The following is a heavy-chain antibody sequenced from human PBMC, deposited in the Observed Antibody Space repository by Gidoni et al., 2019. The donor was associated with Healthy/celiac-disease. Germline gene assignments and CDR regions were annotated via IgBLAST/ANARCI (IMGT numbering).Heavy chain of an antibody. CDR3: AKDSSQRFLEWLVGSCRDY. CDR2: ISVSGGSK. Sequence: EVQLLESGGGLVQPGGSLRLSCAASGFTFSSYAMSWVRQAPGKGREWVTAISVSGGSKYYADSVKGRLTISRDNSKNTLYLQMNSLRAEDTAVYYWAKDSSQRFLEWLVGSCRDYWGQGTLVTVSS. V-gene: IGHV3-23*01. D-gene: IGHD3-3*01. CDR1: GFTFSSYA. J-gene: IGHJ4*02.